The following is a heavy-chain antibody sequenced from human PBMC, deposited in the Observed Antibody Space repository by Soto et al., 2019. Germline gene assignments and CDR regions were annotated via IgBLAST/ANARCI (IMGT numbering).Heavy chain of an antibody. V-gene: IGHV3-23*01. CDR2: ISGSGVST. Sequence: GGSLRLSCAASGFTFRSYAMSWVRQAPGKGLEWVSAISGSGVSTYYADSVKGRFTISRDNSKNTLYLQMNSLRAEDTAVYYCAKDLYSSSWSDAFDIWGQGTMVTVSS. J-gene: IGHJ3*02. CDR3: AKDLYSSSWSDAFDI. CDR1: GFTFRSYA. D-gene: IGHD6-13*01.